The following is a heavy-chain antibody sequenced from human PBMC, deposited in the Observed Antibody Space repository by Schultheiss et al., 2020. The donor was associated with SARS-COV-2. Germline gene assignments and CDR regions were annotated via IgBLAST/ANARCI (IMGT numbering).Heavy chain of an antibody. J-gene: IGHJ4*02. Sequence: GWSLRLSCAASGFTFSSYGMHWVRQAPGKGLEWVAVISYDGSNKYYADSVKGRFTISRDNSKNTLYLQMNSLRAEDTAVYYCARDSADGWLQLWTYFDYWGQGALVTVSS. V-gene: IGHV3-30*19. D-gene: IGHD5-18*01. CDR1: GFTFSSYG. CDR3: ARDSADGWLQLWTYFDY. CDR2: ISYDGSNK.